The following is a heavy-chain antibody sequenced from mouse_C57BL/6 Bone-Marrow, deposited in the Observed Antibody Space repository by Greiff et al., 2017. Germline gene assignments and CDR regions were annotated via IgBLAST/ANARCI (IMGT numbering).Heavy chain of an antibody. V-gene: IGHV5-9*01. CDR3: AGHVVGAMDY. CDR2: ISGGGGNT. D-gene: IGHD1-1*02. Sequence: EVQVVESGGGLVKPGGSLKLSCAASGFTFSSYTMSWVRQTPGKRLEWVATISGGGGNTYSPDSVKGRFTISRDNAKNTLYLQMSRLRSEETALYYCAGHVVGAMDYWGQGTSGTVSS. CDR1: GFTFSSYT. J-gene: IGHJ4*01.